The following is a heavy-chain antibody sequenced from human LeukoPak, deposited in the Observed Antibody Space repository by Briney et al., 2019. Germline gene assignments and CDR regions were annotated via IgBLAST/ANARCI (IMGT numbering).Heavy chain of an antibody. CDR2: ISGSGGST. D-gene: IGHD3-16*02. V-gene: IGHV3-23*01. CDR3: AKDQFGMITFGGVIDY. Sequence: GGSLRLSCAASGFTFSSYAMSWVRQALGKGLEWVSAISGSGGSTYYADSVKGRFTISRDNSKNTLYLQMNSLRAEDTAVYYCAKDQFGMITFGGVIDYWGQGTLVTVSS. CDR1: GFTFSSYA. J-gene: IGHJ4*02.